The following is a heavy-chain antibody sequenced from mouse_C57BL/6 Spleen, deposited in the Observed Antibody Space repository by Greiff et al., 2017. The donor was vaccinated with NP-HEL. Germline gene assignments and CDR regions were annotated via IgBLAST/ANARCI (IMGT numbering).Heavy chain of an antibody. CDR1: GYTFTSYW. V-gene: IGHV1-64*01. CDR3: ARSGEHSFDY. J-gene: IGHJ2*01. Sequence: VQLQQPGAELVKPGASVKLSCKASGYTFTSYWMHWVKQRPGQGLEWIGMIHPNSGSTNYNEKFKSKATLTVDKSSSTAYMQLSSLKSEDSAVYYCARSGEHSFDYWGQGTTLTVSS. CDR2: IHPNSGST.